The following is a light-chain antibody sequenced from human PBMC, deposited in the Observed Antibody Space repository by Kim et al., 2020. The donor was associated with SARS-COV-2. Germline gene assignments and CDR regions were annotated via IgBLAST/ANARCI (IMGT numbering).Light chain of an antibody. CDR2: QDS. J-gene: IGLJ2*01. CDR3: QAWDSSTAV. V-gene: IGLV3-1*01. CDR1: NLGDKY. Sequence: SVSPGQTASITCSGDNLGDKYACWYQQKPGQSPVLVLYQDSKPPSGVPERFSGSNSGNTATLTISGTQAMDEADYYCQAWDSSTAVFGGGTQLTVL.